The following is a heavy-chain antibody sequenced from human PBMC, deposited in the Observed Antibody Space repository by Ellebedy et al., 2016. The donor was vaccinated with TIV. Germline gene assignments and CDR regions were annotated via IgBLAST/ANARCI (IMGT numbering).Heavy chain of an antibody. V-gene: IGHV1-2*02. CDR3: SRAWKDGYNYGALDY. J-gene: IGHJ4*02. D-gene: IGHD5-24*01. CDR1: GYTFTGYY. CDR2: INPNSGGT. Sequence: ASVKVSXXASGYTFTGYYMHWVRQAPGQGLEWMGWINPNSGGTNYAQKFRGRVTMTRDTSTSTVYMELSSLRSEDTAVYYCSRAWKDGYNYGALDYWGQGTLVTVSS.